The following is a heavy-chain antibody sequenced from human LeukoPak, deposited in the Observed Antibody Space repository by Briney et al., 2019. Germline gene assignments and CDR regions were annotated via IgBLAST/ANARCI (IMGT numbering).Heavy chain of an antibody. J-gene: IGHJ4*02. Sequence: SETLSLTCAVYGGSFSGYYWSWIRQPPGKGLEWIGEINHSGSTNYNPSLKSRVTISADTSKNQFSLKLSSVTAADTAVYYCARGQIAAAGPWGQGTLVTVSS. CDR1: GGSFSGYY. CDR3: ARGQIAAAGP. V-gene: IGHV4-34*01. D-gene: IGHD6-13*01. CDR2: INHSGST.